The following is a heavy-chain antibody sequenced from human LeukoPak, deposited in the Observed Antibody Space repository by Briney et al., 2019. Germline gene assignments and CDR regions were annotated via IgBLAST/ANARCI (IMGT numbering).Heavy chain of an antibody. V-gene: IGHV5-51*01. CDR1: GYIFTNYW. CDR3: ARRSYYDSGGYYYDF. CDR2: IYPDDSDT. J-gene: IGHJ4*02. Sequence: GESLKISCKGSGYIFTNYWIAWVRQMPGKRLEWMGIIYPDDSDTRYSPSFQGQVTISADKSISTAYLQWSSLKASDTAMYYCARRSYYDSGGYYYDFWGQGTLVTVSS. D-gene: IGHD3-22*01.